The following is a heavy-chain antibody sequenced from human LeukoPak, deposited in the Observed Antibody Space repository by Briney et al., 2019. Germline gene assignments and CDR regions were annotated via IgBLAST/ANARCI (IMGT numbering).Heavy chain of an antibody. CDR3: AREGAYSYGYSEGWFDP. CDR1: GYTFTGYY. J-gene: IGHJ5*02. V-gene: IGHV1-2*02. D-gene: IGHD5-18*01. Sequence: ASVKVSCKASGYTFTGYYMHWVRQAPGQGLEWMGWINPNSGGTNYAQEFQGRVTMTRDTSISTAYMELSRLRSDDTAVYYCAREGAYSYGYSEGWFDPWGQGNLVTVSS. CDR2: INPNSGGT.